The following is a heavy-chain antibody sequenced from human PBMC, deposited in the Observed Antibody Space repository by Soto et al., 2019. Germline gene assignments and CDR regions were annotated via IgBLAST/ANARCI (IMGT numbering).Heavy chain of an antibody. D-gene: IGHD3-3*01. V-gene: IGHV3-23*01. Sequence: PGGSLRLSCAASGFTFSSYAMSWVRQAPGKGLEWVSAISGSGGSTYYADSVKGRFTISRDNSKNTLYLQMNSLRAEDTAVYYCARNNDFWSGYYPEPIDYWGQGTLVTVSS. J-gene: IGHJ4*02. CDR1: GFTFSSYA. CDR3: ARNNDFWSGYYPEPIDY. CDR2: ISGSGGST.